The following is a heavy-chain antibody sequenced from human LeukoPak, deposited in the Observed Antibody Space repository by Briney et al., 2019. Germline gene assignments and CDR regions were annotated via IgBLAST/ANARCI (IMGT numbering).Heavy chain of an antibody. CDR3: ARGFIYYGSGSYAY. Sequence: SETLSLTCAVYGGSLSGYYWSWIRQPPARGLAGIGEINHSGSTNHNPSLKRRVTISVDTSKSQCSLKLSSVTAADTAVYYCARGFIYYGSGSYAYWGQGTLVTVSS. J-gene: IGHJ4*02. CDR2: INHSGST. V-gene: IGHV4-34*01. D-gene: IGHD3-10*01. CDR1: GGSLSGYY.